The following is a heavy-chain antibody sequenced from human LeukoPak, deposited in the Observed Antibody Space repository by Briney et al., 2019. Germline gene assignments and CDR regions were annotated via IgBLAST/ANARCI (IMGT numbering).Heavy chain of an antibody. Sequence: GGSLRLSCAASGFTFSTYRMNWVRQAPGKGLEWVSILYSGGSTYYGDSVKGRFTISRDNSKNTLYLQMNSLRAEDTAVYYCARMYNYDSSGYSRGAFDIWGQGTLVTVSS. CDR3: ARMYNYDSSGYSRGAFDI. V-gene: IGHV3-66*01. CDR1: GFTFSTYR. CDR2: LYSGGST. J-gene: IGHJ3*02. D-gene: IGHD3-22*01.